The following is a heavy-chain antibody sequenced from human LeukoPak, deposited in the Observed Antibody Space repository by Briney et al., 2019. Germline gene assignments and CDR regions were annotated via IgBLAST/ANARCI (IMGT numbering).Heavy chain of an antibody. D-gene: IGHD6-13*01. Sequence: ASVKVSCKASGGTFSSCAISWVRQAPGQGLEWMGRIIPILGIANYAQKFQGRVTITADKSTSTAYMELSSLRSEDTAVYYCALLEAAAGTDYWGQGTLVTVSS. CDR2: IIPILGIA. CDR1: GGTFSSCA. V-gene: IGHV1-69*04. J-gene: IGHJ4*02. CDR3: ALLEAAAGTDY.